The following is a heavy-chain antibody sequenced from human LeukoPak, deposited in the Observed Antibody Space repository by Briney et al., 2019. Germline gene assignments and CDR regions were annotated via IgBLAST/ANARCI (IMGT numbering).Heavy chain of an antibody. J-gene: IGHJ6*04. CDR3: AKSPYFYNSGRSVDV. CDR1: GFTFSSYG. V-gene: IGHV3-30*02. D-gene: IGHD3-10*01. CDR2: IRYDGSNK. Sequence: PGGSLRLSCAASGFTFSSYGMHWVRQAPGKGLEWVAFIRYDGSNKYYADSVKGRFTISRDNSKNTLYLQMNRLRAEDTAVYYCAKSPYFYNSGRSVDVWGKGTTVTVSS.